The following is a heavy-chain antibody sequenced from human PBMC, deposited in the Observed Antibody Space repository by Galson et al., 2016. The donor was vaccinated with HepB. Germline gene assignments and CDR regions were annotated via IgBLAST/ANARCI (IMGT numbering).Heavy chain of an antibody. CDR3: AREGSYYTLDY. D-gene: IGHD1-26*01. V-gene: IGHV1-3*01. Sequence: SVKVSCKASGYTFTNYAMHWVRQAPGQRLEWMGWINPGNGDTKYSETFQGRVAFTRDTSARTAYLVLSSLRSEDTAVYYCAREGSYYTLDYWGQGTLVTVSS. CDR2: INPGNGDT. CDR1: GYTFTNYA. J-gene: IGHJ4*02.